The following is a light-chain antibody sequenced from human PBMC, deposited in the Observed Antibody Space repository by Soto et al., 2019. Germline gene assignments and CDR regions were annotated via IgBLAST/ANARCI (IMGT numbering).Light chain of an antibody. CDR1: SGHSSYA. J-gene: IGLJ2*01. CDR2: VNSDGSH. V-gene: IGLV4-69*01. CDR3: QTWGTGIHVE. Sequence: QSVLTQSPSASASLGASVKLTCTLSSGHSSYAIAWHQQQPEKGPRYLMKVNSDGSHTKGDGIPDRFSSSSSGAERYLTISSLQSEDEAEYYCQTWGTGIHVELGGGTKLTVL.